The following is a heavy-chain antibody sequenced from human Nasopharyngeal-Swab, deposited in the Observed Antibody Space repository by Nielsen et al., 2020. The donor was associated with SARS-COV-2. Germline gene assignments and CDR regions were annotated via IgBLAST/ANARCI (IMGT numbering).Heavy chain of an antibody. CDR2: ISSSSSYT. J-gene: IGHJ4*02. Sequence: GESLKISCAASGFTFSDYYMSWIRQAPGKGLEWVSYISSSSSYTNYADSVKGRFTISRDNAKNSLYLQMNSLRAEDTAVYYCARDSHYAEGGWGQGTLVTVSS. V-gene: IGHV3-11*06. CDR3: ARDSHYAEGG. CDR1: GFTFSDYY. D-gene: IGHD3-16*01.